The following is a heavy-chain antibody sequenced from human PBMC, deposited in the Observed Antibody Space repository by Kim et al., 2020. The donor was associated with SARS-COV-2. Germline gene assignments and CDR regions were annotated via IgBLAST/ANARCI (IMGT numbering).Heavy chain of an antibody. J-gene: IGHJ4*02. CDR3: ARDPDTGTADY. CDR1: GFSFSSYW. D-gene: IGHD2-8*02. V-gene: IGHV3-7*01. CDR2: INEPGSEK. Sequence: GGSLRLSCAASGFSFSSYWMSWVRQAPGKGLEWVANINEPGSEKFYVDSVKGRFIISRDNAKNSLYLQMNSLGAEDTAVYYCARDPDTGTADYWGQGTLVTVS.